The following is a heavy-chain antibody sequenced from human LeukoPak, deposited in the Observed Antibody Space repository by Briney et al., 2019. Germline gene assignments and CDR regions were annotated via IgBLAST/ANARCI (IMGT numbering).Heavy chain of an antibody. J-gene: IGHJ2*01. Sequence: ASVKVSCKASGYTFTSYGISWVRQAPGQGLEWMGWISAYNGNTNYAQKLQGRVTMTTDTSTSTAYMELRSLRSDDTAVYYCARGPPYCSSTSCHPNWYFDLWGRGTLVTVSS. D-gene: IGHD2-2*01. CDR3: ARGPPYCSSTSCHPNWYFDL. V-gene: IGHV1-18*01. CDR2: ISAYNGNT. CDR1: GYTFTSYG.